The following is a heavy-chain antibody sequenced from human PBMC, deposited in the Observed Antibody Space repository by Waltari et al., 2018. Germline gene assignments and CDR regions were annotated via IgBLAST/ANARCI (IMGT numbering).Heavy chain of an antibody. Sequence: EVQLVQSGAEVKKPGESLKISCKGSGYSSTSYWIGWVRQMPGKGLEWMGIIYPGDSDTRYSPSFQGQVTISVDTSKNQFSLKLSSVTAADTAVYYCARHRPRGIAAAGTDYWGQGTLVTVSS. V-gene: IGHV5-51*01. CDR2: IYPGDSDT. CDR3: ARHRPRGIAAAGTDY. D-gene: IGHD6-13*01. J-gene: IGHJ4*02. CDR1: GYSSTSYW.